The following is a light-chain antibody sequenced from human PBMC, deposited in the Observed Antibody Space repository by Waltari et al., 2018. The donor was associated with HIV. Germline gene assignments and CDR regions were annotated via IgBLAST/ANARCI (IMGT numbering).Light chain of an antibody. CDR2: AVN. CDR1: STNVGSYNL. V-gene: IGLV2-23*02. CDR3: CSYAGSRRV. Sequence: SALNQTASVSRSPGNSITISCTGTSTNVGSYNLVSWYQEYPCKAPKLMIYAVNKRPSGISNRFSGAKSGNTASLTISGLQAEDEADYYCCSYAGSRRVFGTGTKVTVL. J-gene: IGLJ1*01.